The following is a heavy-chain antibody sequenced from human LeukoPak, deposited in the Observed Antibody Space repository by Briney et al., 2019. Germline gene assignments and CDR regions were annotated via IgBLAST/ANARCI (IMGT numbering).Heavy chain of an antibody. CDR1: GFTFSSYS. CDR3: ARETTAKGNWFDP. CDR2: ISSSSSTI. Sequence: GGSLRLSCAASGFTFSSYSMNWVRQAPGEGLEWVSYISSSSSTIYYADSVKGRFTISRDNAKNSLYLQMNSLRAEDTAVYYCARETTAKGNWFDPWGQGTLVTVSS. J-gene: IGHJ5*02. D-gene: IGHD4-11*01. V-gene: IGHV3-48*01.